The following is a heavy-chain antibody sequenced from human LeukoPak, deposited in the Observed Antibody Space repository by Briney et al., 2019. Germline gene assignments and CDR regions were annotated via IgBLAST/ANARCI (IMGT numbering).Heavy chain of an antibody. V-gene: IGHV3-33*01. D-gene: IGHD2-8*01. CDR2: IWYDGSNK. Sequence: GGALRLSCAASGFIFSSYGMHWVRQAPAKGLEWVAVIWYDGSNKYYANSVKGRFTISRDSSKNTLSLQMNSLRAEDTAVYYCARERRPMVYFDYWGQGTLVTVSS. J-gene: IGHJ4*02. CDR1: GFIFSSYG. CDR3: ARERRPMVYFDY.